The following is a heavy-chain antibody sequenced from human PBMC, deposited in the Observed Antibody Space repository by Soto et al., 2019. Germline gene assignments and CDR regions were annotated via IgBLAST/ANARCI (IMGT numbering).Heavy chain of an antibody. CDR3: ARDWGIAAAGPSEIYYYYGMDV. Sequence: ASVKVSCKASGYTFTSYGISWVRQAPGQGLEWMGWISAYNGNTNYAQKLQGRVTMTTDTSTSTAYMELRSLRSDDTAVYYCARDWGIAAAGPSEIYYYYGMDVWGQGTTVTVSS. CDR1: GYTFTSYG. D-gene: IGHD6-13*01. V-gene: IGHV1-18*01. CDR2: ISAYNGNT. J-gene: IGHJ6*02.